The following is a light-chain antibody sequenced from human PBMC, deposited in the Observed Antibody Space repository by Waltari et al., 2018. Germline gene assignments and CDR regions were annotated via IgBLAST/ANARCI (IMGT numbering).Light chain of an antibody. V-gene: IGKV3-11*01. J-gene: IGKJ5*01. Sequence: EIVLTQSPATLSLSPGERATLSCRASQRVSSYLAWYQQKPGQPPRLLIYDASNRATGIPARFSGSGSGTDFTLTISSLEPEDFAVYYCQQRSNWPPEITFGQGTRLEIK. CDR1: QRVSSY. CDR2: DAS. CDR3: QQRSNWPPEIT.